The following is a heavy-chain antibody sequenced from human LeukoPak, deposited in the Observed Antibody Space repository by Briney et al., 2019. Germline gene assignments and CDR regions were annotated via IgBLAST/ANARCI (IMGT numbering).Heavy chain of an antibody. CDR1: GFTFSSYS. V-gene: IGHV3-21*01. J-gene: IGHJ4*02. D-gene: IGHD3-10*01. CDR3: ARDGVTMGSEYYFDY. CDR2: ISSSSSYI. Sequence: TGGSLRLSCAASGFTFSSYSMNWVRQAPGKGLEWVSSISSSSSYIYYADSVKGRFTISRDNAKNSLYLQMNSLRAEDTAVYYCARDGVTMGSEYYFDYWGQGTLVTVSS.